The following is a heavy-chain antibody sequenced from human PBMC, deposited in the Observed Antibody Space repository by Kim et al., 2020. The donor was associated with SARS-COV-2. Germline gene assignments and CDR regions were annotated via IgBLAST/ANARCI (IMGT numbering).Heavy chain of an antibody. CDR3: ARDGDQDSSSWYSWGGPHYYYGMDV. CDR2: IYYSGST. J-gene: IGHJ6*01. D-gene: IGHD6-13*01. CDR1: GGSISSYY. Sequence: SETLSLTCTVSGGSISSYYWSWIRQPPGQGLEWIGYIYYSGSTNYNPSLKSRVTISVDTSKNQFSLKLSSVTAADTAVYYCARDGDQDSSSWYSWGGPHYYYGMDVGGQGTTVTVSS. V-gene: IGHV4-59*13.